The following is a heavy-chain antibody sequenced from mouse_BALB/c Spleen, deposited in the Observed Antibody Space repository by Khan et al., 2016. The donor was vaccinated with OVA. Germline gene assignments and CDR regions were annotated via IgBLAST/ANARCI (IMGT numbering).Heavy chain of an antibody. Sequence: VQLQQSGPELVKPGASVKISCKASGYSFTGYFMNWVMQSHGKSLEWIVRINPHIGETFYNQKFKGKATLTVDASSSTAPMELRSLASEDAAVYYCERTYGSDFDYWGQGTTLTVSS. D-gene: IGHD1-1*01. J-gene: IGHJ2*01. CDR1: GYSFTGYF. CDR2: INPHIGET. V-gene: IGHV1-20*02. CDR3: ERTYGSDFDY.